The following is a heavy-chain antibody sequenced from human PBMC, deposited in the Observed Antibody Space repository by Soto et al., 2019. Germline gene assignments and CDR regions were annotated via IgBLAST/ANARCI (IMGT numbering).Heavy chain of an antibody. D-gene: IGHD1-26*01. CDR2: VSGSGDRT. Sequence: EVQLLESGGGLVQPGGSLRLSCAASGFTFSSYAVTWVRQAPGKGLEWVAAVSGSGDRTYYADSVKGRSTISRDNSKNTLYLQMTSLRAEATAIYYCAKGVGYYSGSYENWGQGTLVTVSS. CDR1: GFTFSSYA. CDR3: AKGVGYYSGSYEN. J-gene: IGHJ4*02. V-gene: IGHV3-23*01.